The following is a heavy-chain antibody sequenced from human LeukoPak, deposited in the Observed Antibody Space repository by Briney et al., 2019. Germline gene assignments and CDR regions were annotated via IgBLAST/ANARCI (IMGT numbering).Heavy chain of an antibody. V-gene: IGHV3-21*01. CDR3: ARDDDYFGSGSYSPFDY. Sequence: GGSLRLSCAASGFTFSRYSMNWVRQAPGKGLEWVSSISSSSSYIYYAGSAKGRFTISRDNAKNSLFLQMNSLRAEDTAAYSCARDDDYFGSGSYSPFDYWGQGTLVTVSS. J-gene: IGHJ4*02. CDR2: ISSSSSYI. D-gene: IGHD3-10*01. CDR1: GFTFSRYS.